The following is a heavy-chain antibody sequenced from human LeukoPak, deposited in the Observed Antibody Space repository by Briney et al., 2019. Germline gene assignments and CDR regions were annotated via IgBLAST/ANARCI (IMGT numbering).Heavy chain of an antibody. CDR1: GYTFTSYY. D-gene: IGHD3-10*01. J-gene: IGHJ6*02. CDR2: INPNSGGT. CDR3: ARVGHYGSVYYYGMDV. V-gene: IGHV1-2*02. Sequence: ASVKVSCKASGYTFTSYYMHWVRQAPGQGLEWMGWINPNSGGTNYAQKFQGRVTMTRDTSISTAYMELSGLRSDDTAVYYCARVGHYGSVYYYGMDVWGQGTTVTVSS.